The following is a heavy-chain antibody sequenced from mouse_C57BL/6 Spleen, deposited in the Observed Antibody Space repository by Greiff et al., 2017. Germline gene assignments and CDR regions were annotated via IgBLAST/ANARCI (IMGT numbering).Heavy chain of an antibody. CDR2: ISSGSSTI. Sequence: EVKLQESGGGLVKPGGSLKLSCAASGFTFSDYGMHWVRQAPEKGLEWVAYISSGSSTIYYADTVKGRFTISRDNAKNTLFLQMTSLRSEDTAMYYCARGTTDQPPADWGQGTLVTVSA. J-gene: IGHJ3*01. D-gene: IGHD1-1*01. CDR3: ARGTTDQPPAD. CDR1: GFTFSDYG. V-gene: IGHV5-17*01.